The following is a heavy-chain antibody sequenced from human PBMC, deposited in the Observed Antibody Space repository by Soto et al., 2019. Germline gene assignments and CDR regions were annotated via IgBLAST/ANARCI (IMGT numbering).Heavy chain of an antibody. CDR3: AKVSIAAAGTPNYFDY. V-gene: IGHV3-23*01. J-gene: IGHJ4*02. Sequence: GGSLRLSCAASGFTFSSYAMSWVRQAPGKGLEWVSAISGSGGSTYYADSVKGRFTISRDNSKNTLYLQMNSLRAEDTAVYYCAKVSIAAAGTPNYFDYWGQGTLVTVSS. D-gene: IGHD6-13*01. CDR2: ISGSGGST. CDR1: GFTFSSYA.